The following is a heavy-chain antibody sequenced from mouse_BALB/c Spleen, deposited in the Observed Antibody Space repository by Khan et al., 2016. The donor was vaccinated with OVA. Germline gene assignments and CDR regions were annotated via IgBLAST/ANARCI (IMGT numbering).Heavy chain of an antibody. CDR2: ISSGSSNI. V-gene: IGHV5-17*02. CDR3: ERIYYANGDAMDY. Sequence: EVELVESGGGLVQPGGSRKLSCAASGFTFSSFGMHWVRQAPEKGLEWVAYISSGSSNIYYADTVKGRFTISSDNPKNTLFLQMTSLRAEDTAMYVCERIYYANGDAMDYWGQGTSVTVSS. D-gene: IGHD2-1*01. CDR1: GFTFSSFG. J-gene: IGHJ4*01.